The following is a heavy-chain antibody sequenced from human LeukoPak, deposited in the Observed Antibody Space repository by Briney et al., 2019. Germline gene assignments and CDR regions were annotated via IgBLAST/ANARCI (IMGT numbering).Heavy chain of an antibody. J-gene: IGHJ5*02. CDR2: IWYDGRNK. CDR3: AREGAIFGVGISWFDP. V-gene: IGHV3-33*01. CDR1: GFTFSSYG. D-gene: IGHD3-3*01. Sequence: GGSLRLSCAVSGFTFSSYGMHWVRQAPGKGLEWVAIIWYDGRNKYYADSVKDRFAISRDNSKNTLYLQMNTLRVEDTAVYYCAREGAIFGVGISWFDPWGQGTLVTVSS.